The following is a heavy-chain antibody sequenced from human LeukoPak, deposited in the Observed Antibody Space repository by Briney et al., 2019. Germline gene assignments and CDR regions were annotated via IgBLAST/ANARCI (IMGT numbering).Heavy chain of an antibody. CDR3: ARHTGARYSSGWPPFDY. CDR2: IDPSDSYT. Sequence: PGESLQISCKGSGYSFTSYWISWVRQMPGKGLEWMGRIDPSDSYTNYSPSFQGHVTISADKSISTAYLQWSSLKASDTAMYYCARHTGARYSSGWPPFDYWGQGTLVTVSS. V-gene: IGHV5-10-1*01. D-gene: IGHD6-19*01. J-gene: IGHJ4*02. CDR1: GYSFTSYW.